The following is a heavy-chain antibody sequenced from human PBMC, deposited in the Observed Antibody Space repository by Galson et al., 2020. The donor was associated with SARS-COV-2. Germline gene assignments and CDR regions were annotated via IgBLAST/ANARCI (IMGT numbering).Heavy chain of an antibody. CDR2: ISAYNGNT. D-gene: IGHD5-18*01. J-gene: IGHJ4*02. CDR1: GYTFTSYG. Sequence: ASVKVSCKASGYTFTSYGISWVRQAPGQGIEWMGWISAYNGNTNYAQKLQGRVTMTTDTSTSTAYMELRSLRSDDTAVYYCARDMQLWSPEHFDYWGQGTLVTVSS. V-gene: IGHV1-18*01. CDR3: ARDMQLWSPEHFDY.